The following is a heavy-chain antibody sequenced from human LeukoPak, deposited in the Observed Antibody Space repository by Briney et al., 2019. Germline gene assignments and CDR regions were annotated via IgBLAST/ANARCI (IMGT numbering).Heavy chain of an antibody. CDR3: VRDELEWGLLPGAFDI. CDR1: GFVFSNHV. D-gene: IGHD2-15*01. Sequence: GGSLRLSCVGAGFVFSNHVIHWVRQAPGQGLEWVSMISYDGSGKHYADSVGGRLTISRDNSKNSLYLQMNSLRAEDTAVYYCVRDELEWGLLPGAFDIWGQGTMVTVSS. V-gene: IGHV3-30*04. CDR2: ISYDGSGK. J-gene: IGHJ3*02.